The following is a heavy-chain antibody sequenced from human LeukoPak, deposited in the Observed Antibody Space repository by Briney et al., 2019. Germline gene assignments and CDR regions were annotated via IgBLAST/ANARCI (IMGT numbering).Heavy chain of an antibody. D-gene: IGHD3-10*01. CDR1: GFTFDDYA. CDR3: AKDYGSGSYSNDAFDI. CDR2: ISWNSGSI. Sequence: GRSLRLSCAASGFTFDDYAMHWVRQAPGKGLEWVSGISWNSGSIGYADSVKGRFTISRDNAKNSLYLQMNSLRAEDTALYCCAKDYGSGSYSNDAFDIWGQGTMVTVSS. J-gene: IGHJ3*02. V-gene: IGHV3-9*01.